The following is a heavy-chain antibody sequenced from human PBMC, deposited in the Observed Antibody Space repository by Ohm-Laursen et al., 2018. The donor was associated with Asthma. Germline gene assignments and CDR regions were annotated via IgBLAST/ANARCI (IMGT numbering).Heavy chain of an antibody. CDR2: ISGDDGTT. CDR1: GFTFSSYA. J-gene: IGHJ4*02. Sequence: LRLSCTASGFTFSSYAMTWVRQAPGKGLEWVSAISGDDGTTNYADSVQGRFIISRDISKNTLYLQMSSLRAEDTAVYYCAKGWSRVGYDNWGQGTLVTVSS. D-gene: IGHD5-12*01. CDR3: AKGWSRVGYDN. V-gene: IGHV3-23*01.